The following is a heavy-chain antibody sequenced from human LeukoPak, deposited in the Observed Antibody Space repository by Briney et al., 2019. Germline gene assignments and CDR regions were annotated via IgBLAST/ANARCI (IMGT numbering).Heavy chain of an antibody. V-gene: IGHV3-7*04. J-gene: IGHJ5*02. D-gene: IGHD3-10*01. CDR3: ARDLGWFGEDCFDP. Sequence: SLCPSCALSRFTPSTAWMSWIRQPARHGLEWEANINTDGTEKYYVDSVKGRFTLSRDNAKHSMYLQMTRVLATAPAVYYCARDLGWFGEDCFDPWGQGTLVTVSS. CDR2: INTDGTEK. CDR1: RFTPSTAW.